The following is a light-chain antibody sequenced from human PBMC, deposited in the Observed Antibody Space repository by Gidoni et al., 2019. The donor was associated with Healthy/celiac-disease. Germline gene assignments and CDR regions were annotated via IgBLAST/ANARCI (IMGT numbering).Light chain of an antibody. J-gene: IGKJ1*01. CDR3: QQYNSYSRT. Sequence: DIQMTQSPSTLSASVGDRVNITCRASQSISSWLDWYQQKPGKAPKLLIYKASSLQSGVPSRCSGSGSGTEFTLTSSSLQPDDFVTYYCQQYNSYSRTFGQGTKVEIK. V-gene: IGKV1-5*03. CDR1: QSISSW. CDR2: KAS.